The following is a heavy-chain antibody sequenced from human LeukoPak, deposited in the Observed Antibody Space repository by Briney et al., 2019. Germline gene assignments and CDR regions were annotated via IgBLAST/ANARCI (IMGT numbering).Heavy chain of an antibody. D-gene: IGHD3-9*01. Sequence: ASVKVSCKASGYTFTSYYMHWVRQAPGQGLEWMGIINPSGGSTSYAQKFQGRVTMTRDTSTSTVYMELSSLRSEDTAVYYCARGRRVLRYFDWLLFDYWGQGTLVTVSS. J-gene: IGHJ4*02. CDR2: INPSGGST. V-gene: IGHV1-46*01. CDR1: GYTFTSYY. CDR3: ARGRRVLRYFDWLLFDY.